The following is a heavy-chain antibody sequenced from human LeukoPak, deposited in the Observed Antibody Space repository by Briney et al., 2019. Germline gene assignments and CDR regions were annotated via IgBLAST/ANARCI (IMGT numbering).Heavy chain of an antibody. CDR1: GFTFSSG. CDR2: ISYDGNHK. CDR3: AKGELHFNTCSFDY. Sequence: GTSLRLSCAASGFTFSSGMHWVRQAPGKGLEWVAVISYDGNHKYYGDSVKGRFSISRDNSRNTLYLQMDSLKTEDTAVYYCAKGELHFNTCSFDYWGQGTLVTVSS. D-gene: IGHD1-26*01. V-gene: IGHV3-30*18. J-gene: IGHJ4*02.